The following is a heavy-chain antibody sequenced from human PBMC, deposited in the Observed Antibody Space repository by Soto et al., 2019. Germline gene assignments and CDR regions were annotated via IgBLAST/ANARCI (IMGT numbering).Heavy chain of an antibody. CDR3: AKSRYCSSTSCFRDGLDY. J-gene: IGHJ4*02. CDR1: GFTFSSYA. Sequence: EVQLLESGGGLVQPGGSLRLSCAASGFTFSSYAMSWVRQAPGKGLEWVSAISGSGGSTYYADSVRGRFTISRDNSKNTLYPQMNSLRAEDTAVYYCAKSRYCSSTSCFRDGLDYWGQGTLVTVSS. CDR2: ISGSGGST. V-gene: IGHV3-23*01. D-gene: IGHD2-2*01.